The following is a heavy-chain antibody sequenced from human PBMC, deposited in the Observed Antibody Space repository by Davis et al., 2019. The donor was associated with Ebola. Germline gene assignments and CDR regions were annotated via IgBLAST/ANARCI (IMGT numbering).Heavy chain of an antibody. CDR2: ISSSSSYI. V-gene: IGHV3-21*01. J-gene: IGHJ4*02. D-gene: IGHD4-17*01. CDR3: ARLGRATVTTYGY. Sequence: GESLKISCAASGFTFSSYSMNWVRQAPGKGLEWVSSISSSSSYIYYADSVKGRFTISRDNAKNSLYLQMNSLRAEDTAVYYCARLGRATVTTYGYWGQGTLVTVSS. CDR1: GFTFSSYS.